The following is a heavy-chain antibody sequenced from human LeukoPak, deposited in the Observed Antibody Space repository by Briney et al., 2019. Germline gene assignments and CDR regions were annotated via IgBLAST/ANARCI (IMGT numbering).Heavy chain of an antibody. CDR2: INPNSGGT. J-gene: IGHJ4*02. Sequence: ASVKVSCKASGGTFSSYAISWVRQAPGQGLEWMGWINPNSGGTNYAQKFQGRVTMTRDTSISTAYMELSRLRSDDTAVYYCARDGDYYDSSGYFAYWGQGTLVTVPS. V-gene: IGHV1-2*02. CDR3: ARDGDYYDSSGYFAY. D-gene: IGHD3-22*01. CDR1: GGTFSSYA.